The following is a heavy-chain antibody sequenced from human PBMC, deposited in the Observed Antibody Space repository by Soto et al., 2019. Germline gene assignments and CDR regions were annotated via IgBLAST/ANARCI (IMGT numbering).Heavy chain of an antibody. CDR3: AKDLGITMVRGVDNWFDP. CDR1: GFTFSSYA. V-gene: IGHV3-23*01. CDR2: ISGSGGST. D-gene: IGHD3-10*01. Sequence: GALRLSCAASGFTFSSYAMSWVRQAPGKGLEWVSAISGSGGSTYYADSVKGRFTISRDNSKNTLYLQMNSLRAEDTAVYYCAKDLGITMVRGVDNWFDPWAREPWSPSPQ. J-gene: IGHJ5*02.